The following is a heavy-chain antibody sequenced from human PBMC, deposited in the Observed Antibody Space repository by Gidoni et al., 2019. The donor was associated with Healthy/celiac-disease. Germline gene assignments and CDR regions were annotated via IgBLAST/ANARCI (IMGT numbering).Heavy chain of an antibody. Sequence: QVQLQESGPGLVKPSQTLSLTCTVSGGSISSGDYYWSWIRQPPGKGLEWIGYIYYSGSTYYNPSLKSRVTISVDTSKNQFSLKLSSVTAADTAVYYCARTDYGGNSFTGWVYYFDYWGQGTLVTVSS. D-gene: IGHD4-17*01. J-gene: IGHJ4*02. CDR1: GGSISSGDYY. CDR3: ARTDYGGNSFTGWVYYFDY. V-gene: IGHV4-30-4*01. CDR2: IYYSGST.